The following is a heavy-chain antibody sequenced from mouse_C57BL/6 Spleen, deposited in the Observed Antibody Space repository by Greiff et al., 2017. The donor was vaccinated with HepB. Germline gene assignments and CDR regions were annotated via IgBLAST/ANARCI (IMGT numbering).Heavy chain of an antibody. D-gene: IGHD1-1*02. Sequence: QVQLQQSGAELVKPGASVKVSCKASGYTFTSYWMHWVKQRPGQGLEWIGRIHPSDSDTNYNQKFKGKATLTVDKSSSTAYMQLSSLTSEDSAVYYCAFYYGNWYFDVWGTGTTVTVSS. V-gene: IGHV1-74*01. J-gene: IGHJ1*03. CDR3: AFYYGNWYFDV. CDR2: IHPSDSDT. CDR1: GYTFTSYW.